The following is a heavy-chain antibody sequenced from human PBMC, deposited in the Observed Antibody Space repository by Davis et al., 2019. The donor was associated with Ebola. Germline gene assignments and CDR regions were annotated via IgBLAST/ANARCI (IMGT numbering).Heavy chain of an antibody. CDR3: VRGWGRTGMGV. V-gene: IGHV6-1*01. Sequence: HSQTLSLTCAISGDSVSRGAWNWIRQSPSRGLEWLGRTYYSSKWFNDYAVSVKSRININPDTSKNQFSLQLSSVTPEDTAVYYCVRGWGRTGMGVWGQGTTVIVSS. J-gene: IGHJ6*02. CDR2: TYYSSKWFN. CDR1: GDSVSRGA. D-gene: IGHD1-26*01.